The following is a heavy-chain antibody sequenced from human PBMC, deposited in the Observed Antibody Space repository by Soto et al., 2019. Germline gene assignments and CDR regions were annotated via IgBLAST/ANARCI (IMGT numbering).Heavy chain of an antibody. D-gene: IGHD1-26*01. Sequence: GESLKISCKGSGYSFTSYWIGWVRQMPGKGLEWMGIIYPGDSDTRYSPSFQGQVTISADKSISTAYLQWSSLKASDTAMYYCASSTRQWELLRLLAFDIWGQGTMVTVSS. CDR3: ASSTRQWELLRLLAFDI. J-gene: IGHJ3*02. CDR1: GYSFTSYW. V-gene: IGHV5-51*01. CDR2: IYPGDSDT.